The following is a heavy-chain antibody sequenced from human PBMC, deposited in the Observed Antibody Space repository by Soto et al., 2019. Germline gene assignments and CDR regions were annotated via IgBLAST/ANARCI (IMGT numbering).Heavy chain of an antibody. CDR1: GFTFSSYG. D-gene: IGHD6-6*01. V-gene: IGHV3-30*18. CDR3: AKGEGTGSSSSDYYYYGMDV. CDR2: ISYDGSNK. Sequence: PGGSLRLSCAACGFTFSSYGMHWVRQAPGKGLEWVAVISYDGSNKYYADSVKGRFTISRDNSKNTLYLQMNSLRAEDTAVYYCAKGEGTGSSSSDYYYYGMDVWGQGTAVTVSS. J-gene: IGHJ6*02.